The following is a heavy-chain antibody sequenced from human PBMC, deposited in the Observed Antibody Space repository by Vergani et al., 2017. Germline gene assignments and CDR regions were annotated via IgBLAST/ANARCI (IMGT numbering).Heavy chain of an antibody. J-gene: IGHJ4*02. V-gene: IGHV4-59*12. CDR3: ARYQGGAHFDY. D-gene: IGHD3-16*01. CDR1: GRSISSYY. Sequence: QVQLQESGPGLVKPSETLSLPCTVSGRSISSYYWSWIRPPPGKGLGWIGYIYYSGSTYYNPSLKSLVTISVDTSKNQFSLKLSSVTAADTAVYYCARYQGGAHFDYGGQGTLVTVAS. CDR2: IYYSGST.